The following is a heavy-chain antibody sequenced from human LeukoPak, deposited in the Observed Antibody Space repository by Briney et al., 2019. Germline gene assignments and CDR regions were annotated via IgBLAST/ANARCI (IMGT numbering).Heavy chain of an antibody. J-gene: IGHJ4*02. D-gene: IGHD3-9*01. Sequence: SETLSLTCTVSGGSISSYYWSWIRQPPGKGLEWIGYIYYSGSTNYNPSLKSRVTISVDTSKNQFSLKVSSVTAADTAIYYCGKTDIYFNPIDYWGPGSLVTVSS. V-gene: IGHV4-59*12. CDR2: IYYSGST. CDR1: GGSISSYY. CDR3: GKTDIYFNPIDY.